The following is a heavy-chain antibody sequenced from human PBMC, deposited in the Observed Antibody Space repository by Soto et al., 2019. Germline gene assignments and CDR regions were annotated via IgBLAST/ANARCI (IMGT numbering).Heavy chain of an antibody. J-gene: IGHJ3*02. V-gene: IGHV3-23*01. CDR3: AKELRSSGWYHDAFDI. CDR1: GFTFSSYA. Sequence: EVQLLESGGSLVQPGGSLRLSCAASGFTFSSYAMSWVRQAPGKGLEWVSAISGSGGSTYYADSVKGRFTISRDNSKNTLYLQMNSLRAEDTAAYYCAKELRSSGWYHDAFDIWGQGTMVTVSS. D-gene: IGHD6-19*01. CDR2: ISGSGGST.